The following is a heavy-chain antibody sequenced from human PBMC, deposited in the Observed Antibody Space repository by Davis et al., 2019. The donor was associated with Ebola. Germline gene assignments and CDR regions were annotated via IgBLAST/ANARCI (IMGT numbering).Heavy chain of an antibody. V-gene: IGHV1-69*13. D-gene: IGHD3-22*01. CDR3: ARDRYSDGSGYFFEQSH. J-gene: IGHJ4*02. CDR1: GYTFTSYA. Sequence: SVKVSCKTSGYTFTSYAMHWVRQAPGQRLDWMGGIIPVFGIPKYAQKFQGRVTITADESTSTAYMELSSLRSEDTAMYYCARDRYSDGSGYFFEQSHWGQGTLVTVSS. CDR2: IIPVFGIP.